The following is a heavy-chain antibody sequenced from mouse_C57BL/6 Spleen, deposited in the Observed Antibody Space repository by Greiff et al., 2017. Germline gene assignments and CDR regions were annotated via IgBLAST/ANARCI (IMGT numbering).Heavy chain of an antibody. CDR2: ISSGGDYI. Sequence: EVQGVESGEGLVKPGGSLKLSCAASGFTFSSYAMSWVRQTPEKRLEWVAYISSGGDYIYYADTVKGRFTISRDNARNTLYLQMSSLKSDDTAMYYCTGDPYYYGSRDWYFDVWGTGTTVTVS. CDR3: TGDPYYYGSRDWYFDV. J-gene: IGHJ1*03. V-gene: IGHV5-9-1*02. D-gene: IGHD1-1*01. CDR1: GFTFSSYA.